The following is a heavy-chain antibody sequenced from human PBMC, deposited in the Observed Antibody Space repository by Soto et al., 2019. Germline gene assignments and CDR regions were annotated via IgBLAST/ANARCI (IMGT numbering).Heavy chain of an antibody. CDR1: GYTFTGYY. CDR2: INPNSGGT. CDR3: ARRPPLNTAMVMEGGY. Sequence: QVQLVQSGAEVKKPGASVKVSCKASGYTFTGYYMHWVRQAAGQGLEWMGWINPNSGGTNYAQKFQGRVTMTRETSISTAYMELSWLRSDDTAVYYCARRPPLNTAMVMEGGYWGQGTLVTVSS. J-gene: IGHJ4*02. D-gene: IGHD5-18*01. V-gene: IGHV1-2*02.